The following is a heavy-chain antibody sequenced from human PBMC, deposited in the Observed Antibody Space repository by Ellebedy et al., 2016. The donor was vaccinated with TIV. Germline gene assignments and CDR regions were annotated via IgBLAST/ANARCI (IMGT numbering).Heavy chain of an antibody. V-gene: IGHV3-48*01. J-gene: IGHJ6*02. D-gene: IGHD3-10*01. CDR2: ISSSSSTI. CDR1: GFTFSSYG. Sequence: GGSLRLXXAASGFTFSSYGMHWVRQAPGKGLEWVSYISSSSSTIYYADSVKGRFTISRDNSKNTLYLQMNSLRAEDTAVYYCARDRASQNYGMDVWGQGTTVTVSS. CDR3: ARDRASQNYGMDV.